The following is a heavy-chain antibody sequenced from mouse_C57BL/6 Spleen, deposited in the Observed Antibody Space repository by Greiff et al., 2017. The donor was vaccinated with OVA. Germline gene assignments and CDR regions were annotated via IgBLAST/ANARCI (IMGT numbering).Heavy chain of an antibody. J-gene: IGHJ1*03. V-gene: IGHV1-59*01. CDR3: ARGPLTTVVATNWYFDV. CDR2: IDPSDSYT. CDR1: GYTFTSYW. D-gene: IGHD1-1*01. Sequence: QVQLQQPGAELVRPGTSVKLSCKASGYTFTSYWMHWVKQRPGQGLEWIGVIDPSDSYTNYNHKFKGQATLTVDTSSSPPYKQLSSLTSEDSAVYYCARGPLTTVVATNWYFDVWGTGTTVTVSS.